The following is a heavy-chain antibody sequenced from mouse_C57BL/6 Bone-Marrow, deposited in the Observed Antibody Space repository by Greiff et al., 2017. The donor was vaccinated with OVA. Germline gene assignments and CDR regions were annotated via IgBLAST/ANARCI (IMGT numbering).Heavy chain of an antibody. V-gene: IGHV14-4*01. Sequence: VQLQQSGAELVRPGASVKLSCTASGFNIKDDYMHWVKQRPEQGLEWIGWIDPENGDTEYASKFQGKATITADTSSNTAYLQLSSLTPEDTAVYYCSTAQASYYFDYWGQGTTLTVSS. CDR3: STAQASYYFDY. D-gene: IGHD3-2*02. CDR1: GFNIKDDY. J-gene: IGHJ2*01. CDR2: IDPENGDT.